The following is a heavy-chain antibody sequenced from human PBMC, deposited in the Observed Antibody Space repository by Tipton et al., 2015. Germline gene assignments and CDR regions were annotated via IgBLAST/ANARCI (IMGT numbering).Heavy chain of an antibody. D-gene: IGHD5-24*01. CDR1: GDSVSSGSYY. V-gene: IGHV4-61*01. J-gene: IGHJ6*02. CDR2: TSYTETS. Sequence: TLSLTCTVSGDSVSSGSYYWSWIRQPPGKGLEWIGYTSYTETSHYNPSLKSRVTISVDTSKNQFSLKLSSVTAADTAVYYCARDLEHGMDVWGQGTTVTVSS. CDR3: ARDLEHGMDV.